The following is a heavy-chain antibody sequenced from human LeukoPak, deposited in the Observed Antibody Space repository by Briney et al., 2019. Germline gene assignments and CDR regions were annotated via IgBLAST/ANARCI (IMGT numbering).Heavy chain of an antibody. CDR3: AKDIGDGPPYGMDV. V-gene: IGHV3-23*01. CDR1: GFTFSSYA. Sequence: GGSLRLSCAASGFTFSSYAMSWVRQAPGKGLEWVSAISGSGGSTYYADSVKGRFTISRDSSKNTLYLQMNSLRAEDTAVYYCAKDIGDGPPYGMDVWGQGTTVTVSS. J-gene: IGHJ6*02. D-gene: IGHD3-10*01. CDR2: ISGSGGST.